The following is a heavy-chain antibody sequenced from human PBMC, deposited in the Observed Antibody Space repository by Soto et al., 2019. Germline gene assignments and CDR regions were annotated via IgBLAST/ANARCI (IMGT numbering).Heavy chain of an antibody. J-gene: IGHJ6*02. V-gene: IGHV3-30-3*01. CDR2: ISYDGSNK. D-gene: IGHD1-26*01. CDR1: GFTFSSYA. Sequence: LRLSCAASGFTFSSYAMHWVRQAPGKGLEWVAVISYDGSNKYYADSVKGRFTTSRDNSKNTLYLQMNSLRAEDTAVYYCARGGSYAVSYYYYGMDVWGQGTTVTVSS. CDR3: ARGGSYAVSYYYYGMDV.